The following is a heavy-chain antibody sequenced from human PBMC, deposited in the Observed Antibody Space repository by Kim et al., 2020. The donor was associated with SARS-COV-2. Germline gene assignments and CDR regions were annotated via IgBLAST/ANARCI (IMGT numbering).Heavy chain of an antibody. CDR2: IYYSGST. CDR1: GGSISSGGYY. Sequence: SETLSLTCTVSGGSISSGGYYWSWIRQHPGKGLEWIGYIYYSGSTYYNPSLKSRVTISVDTSKNQFSLKLSSVTAADTAGYYCARALTMITFGGVIVDAFDIWGQGTMVTVSS. V-gene: IGHV4-31*03. D-gene: IGHD3-16*02. J-gene: IGHJ3*02. CDR3: ARALTMITFGGVIVDAFDI.